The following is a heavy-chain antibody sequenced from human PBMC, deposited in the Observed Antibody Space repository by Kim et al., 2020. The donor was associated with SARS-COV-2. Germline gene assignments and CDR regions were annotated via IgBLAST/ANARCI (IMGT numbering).Heavy chain of an antibody. CDR3: ARSGVAAVLTYFDY. D-gene: IGHD6-13*01. J-gene: IGHJ4*02. CDR2: INHSGST. V-gene: IGHV4-34*01. Sequence: SETLSLTCAVYGGSFSGYYWSWIRQPPGKGLEWIGEINHSGSTNYNPSLKSRVTISVDTSKNQFSLKLSSVTAADTAVYYCARSGVAAVLTYFDYWGQGTLVTVSS. CDR1: GGSFSGYY.